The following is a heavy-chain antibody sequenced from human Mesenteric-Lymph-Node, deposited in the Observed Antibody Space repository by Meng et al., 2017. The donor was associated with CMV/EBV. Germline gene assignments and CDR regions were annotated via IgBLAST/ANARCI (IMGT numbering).Heavy chain of an antibody. Sequence: GESLKISCAASGFMFSHYEMNWVRQAPGKGLEWLSFINGGGSTIYYADSVKGRFTISRDDAMSSLYQQMNSLRVEDTATYYCARVKQGYSYGFDQWGQGTLVTVSS. D-gene: IGHD5-18*01. CDR2: INGGGSTI. J-gene: IGHJ4*02. CDR1: GFMFSHYE. CDR3: ARVKQGYSYGFDQ. V-gene: IGHV3-48*03.